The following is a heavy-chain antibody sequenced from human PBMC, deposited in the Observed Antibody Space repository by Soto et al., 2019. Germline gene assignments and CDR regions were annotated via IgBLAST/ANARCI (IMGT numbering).Heavy chain of an antibody. CDR2: IYYSGST. CDR3: AGRGSSSWYGY. V-gene: IGHV4-39*01. CDR1: GGSISSNSYY. D-gene: IGHD6-13*01. J-gene: IGHJ4*02. Sequence: SETLSLTCTVSGGSISSNSYYWGWIRQPPGKGLEWIGSIYYSGSTYYNPSLKSRVTISVDTSKNQFSLKLSSVTAADTAVYYCAGRGSSSWYGYWGQGTLVTVSS.